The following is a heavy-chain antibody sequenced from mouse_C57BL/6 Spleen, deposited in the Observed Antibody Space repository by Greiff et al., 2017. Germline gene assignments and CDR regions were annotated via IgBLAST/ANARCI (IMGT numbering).Heavy chain of an antibody. CDR2: IYPGDGDT. V-gene: IGHV1-82*01. J-gene: IGHJ2*01. Sequence: VQRVESGPELVKPGASVKISCKASGYAFSSSWMNWVKQRPGKGLEWIGRIYPGDGDTNYNGKFKGKATLTADKSSSTAYMQLSSLTSEDSAVYFCASEGDFDYWGQGTTLTVSS. CDR3: ASEGDFDY. CDR1: GYAFSSSW.